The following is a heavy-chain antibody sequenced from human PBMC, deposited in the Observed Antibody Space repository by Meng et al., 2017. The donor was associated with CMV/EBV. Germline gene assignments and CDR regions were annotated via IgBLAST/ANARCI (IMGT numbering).Heavy chain of an antibody. Sequence: SVKVSCKASGYTFTGYYMHWVRQAPGQGLEWMGWINPNSGGTNYAQKFQGRVTMTRDTSISTAYMELSRLRSDDTAVYYCARVLRYCSGGSCYSGGYYFDYWGQGTLVTVSS. D-gene: IGHD2-15*01. CDR2: INPNSGGT. V-gene: IGHV1-2*02. J-gene: IGHJ4*02. CDR1: GYTFTGYY. CDR3: ARVLRYCSGGSCYSGGYYFDY.